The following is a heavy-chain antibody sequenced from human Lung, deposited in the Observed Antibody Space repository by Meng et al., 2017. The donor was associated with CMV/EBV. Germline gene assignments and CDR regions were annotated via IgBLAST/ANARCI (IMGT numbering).Heavy chain of an antibody. V-gene: IGHV1-24*01. Sequence: SXXVSXXVSGYNIIELSMQWVRQAPGKGLEWMGGFDPEDGETIFAQKFQGRVRLTEDTSTNTAYMELRSLTSADTAVYYCVTDDLCSGGDCSVGYWGQGXLVTVSS. CDR1: GYNIIELS. D-gene: IGHD2-21*02. CDR3: VTDDLCSGGDCSVGY. CDR2: FDPEDGET. J-gene: IGHJ4*02.